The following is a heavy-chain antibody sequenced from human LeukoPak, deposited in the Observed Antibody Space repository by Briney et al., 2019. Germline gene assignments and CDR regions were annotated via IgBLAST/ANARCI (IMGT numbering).Heavy chain of an antibody. CDR1: GYTFTSYD. CDR2: INAYNGNT. CDR3: ARESSYQLLFWPY. Sequence: ASVKVSCKASGYTFTSYDINWVRQATGQGLEWMGWINAYNGNTNYAQKLQGRVTMTTDTSTSTAYMELRSLRSDDTAVYYCARESSYQLLFWPYWGQGTLVTVSS. J-gene: IGHJ4*02. D-gene: IGHD2-2*01. V-gene: IGHV1-18*01.